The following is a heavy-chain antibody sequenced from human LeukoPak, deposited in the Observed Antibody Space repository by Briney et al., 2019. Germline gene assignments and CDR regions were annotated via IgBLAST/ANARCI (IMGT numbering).Heavy chain of an antibody. J-gene: IGHJ4*02. Sequence: SETLSLTCTVSGGSISSSSSYWGWIRQPPGKGLEWIGNIYYSGSTYYNPSLKSRITLSVDTSKNQFSLKLSSVTAADTAVYYCARLGWVVGPDYWGQGTLVTVSS. V-gene: IGHV4-39*01. CDR3: ARLGWVVGPDY. CDR1: GGSISSSSSY. D-gene: IGHD6-19*01. CDR2: IYYSGST.